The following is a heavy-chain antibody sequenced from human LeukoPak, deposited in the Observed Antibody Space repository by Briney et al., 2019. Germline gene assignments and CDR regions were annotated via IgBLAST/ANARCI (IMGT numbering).Heavy chain of an antibody. D-gene: IGHD6-19*01. CDR3: ARPHSSAWSKNYYFDY. V-gene: IGHV4-39*01. Sequence: SETLSLTCTISVGSVRTCNYFRGWIRQPPGKGLEWIGSSAYGGSTYYTPSLKSRVTISVDTSKNQFSLRLTSVTAADTAAYYCARPHSSAWSKNYYFDYWGQGTLVTVSS. CDR2: SAYGGST. CDR1: VGSVRTCNYF. J-gene: IGHJ4*02.